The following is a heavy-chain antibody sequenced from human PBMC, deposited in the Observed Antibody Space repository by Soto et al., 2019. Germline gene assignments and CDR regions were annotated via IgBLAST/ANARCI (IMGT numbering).Heavy chain of an antibody. CDR3: AHFVRTFDV. J-gene: IGHJ3*01. V-gene: IGHV2-5*02. CDR2: IYWDHDQ. Sequence: QITLKESGPSLVKPTQTLTLTCTFSGFSLTTYGVGVGWVRQPPGKALEWLAIIYWDHDQYFSPSLTDRLTISNDTSTNQVVLTMTSMDPVDTATYFCAHFVRTFDVWGHGTVVTVSS. CDR1: GFSLTTYGVG. D-gene: IGHD3-10*02.